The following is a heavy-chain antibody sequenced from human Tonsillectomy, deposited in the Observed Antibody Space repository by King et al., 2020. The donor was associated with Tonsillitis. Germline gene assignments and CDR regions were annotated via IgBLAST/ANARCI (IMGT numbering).Heavy chain of an antibody. D-gene: IGHD2-2*01. CDR1: GGSTSSYY. CDR3: ARRRNPVVPVSIVYYYMDD. Sequence: VQLQESGPGLVKPSETLSLTCTVSGGSTSSYYWSWIRQPPGKGLEWIGYVYYTGGTNYNPSLKSRVTISVDTSKNQFSLKLSSVTAADTAVYYCARRRNPVVPVSIVYYYMDDWGKGTTVTVS. J-gene: IGHJ6*03. V-gene: IGHV4-59*08. CDR2: VYYTGGT.